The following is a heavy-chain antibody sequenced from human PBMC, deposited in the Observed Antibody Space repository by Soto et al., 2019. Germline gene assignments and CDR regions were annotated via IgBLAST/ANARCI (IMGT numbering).Heavy chain of an antibody. Sequence: SETLSLTCAVSGGSISSSNWWSWVRQPPGKGLEWIGEIYHSGSTNYNPSLKSRVTISVDKSKNQFSLKLSSVTAADTAVYYCARDRRSIAARGGWFDPWGQGTLVTVSS. J-gene: IGHJ5*02. V-gene: IGHV4-4*02. CDR2: IYHSGST. CDR1: GGSISSSNW. D-gene: IGHD6-6*01. CDR3: ARDRRSIAARGGWFDP.